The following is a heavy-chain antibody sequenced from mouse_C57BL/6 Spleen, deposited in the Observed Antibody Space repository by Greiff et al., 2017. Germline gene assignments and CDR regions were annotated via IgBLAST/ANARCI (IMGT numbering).Heavy chain of an antibody. Sequence: EVQLVESEGGLVQPGSSMKLSCTASGFTFSDYYMAWVRQVPEKGLEWVANINYDGSSTYYLDSLKSRFIISRENAKNILYLQMSSLKSEDTATYYCAREGDLGVFAYWGQGTLVTVSA. D-gene: IGHD3-1*01. V-gene: IGHV5-16*01. CDR2: INYDGSST. CDR3: AREGDLGVFAY. CDR1: GFTFSDYY. J-gene: IGHJ3*01.